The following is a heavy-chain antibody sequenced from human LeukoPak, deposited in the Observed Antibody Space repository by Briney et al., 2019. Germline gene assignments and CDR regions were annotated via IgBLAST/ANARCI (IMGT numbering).Heavy chain of an antibody. J-gene: IGHJ4*02. CDR2: IYPGDSDT. D-gene: IGHD5-12*01. CDR3: ARQLGYSGYDERY. Sequence: ECLKISCKGSRYSFTSYWIGWVRQMPGKGLEWMGIIYPGDSDTRYSPSFQGQVTISADKSISTAYLQWSSLKASDTAMYYCARQLGYSGYDERYWAQGTLVTVSS. CDR1: RYSFTSYW. V-gene: IGHV5-51*01.